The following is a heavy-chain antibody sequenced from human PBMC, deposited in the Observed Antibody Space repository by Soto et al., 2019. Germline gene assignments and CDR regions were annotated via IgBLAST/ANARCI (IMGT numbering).Heavy chain of an antibody. CDR2: IYYSGST. Sequence: QLQLQESGPGLVKPSETLSLTCTVSGGSISSSSSYWGWIRQPPGKGLEWIGYIYYSGSTNYNPSLQSRGTISVDTSKNQFSLNLNSVTAADTAVYYCARQPCGAATVTSVISWFDPWGQGALVTVSS. J-gene: IGHJ5*02. D-gene: IGHD4-17*01. CDR1: GGSISSSSSY. CDR3: ARQPCGAATVTSVISWFDP. V-gene: IGHV4-39*01.